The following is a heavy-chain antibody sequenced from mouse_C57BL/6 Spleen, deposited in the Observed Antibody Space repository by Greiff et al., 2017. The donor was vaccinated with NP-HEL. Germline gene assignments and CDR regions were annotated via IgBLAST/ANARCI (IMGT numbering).Heavy chain of an antibody. V-gene: IGHV5-16*01. CDR3: ARDLGNGYFDV. CDR1: GFTFSDYY. Sequence: EVKVVESEGGLVQPGSSMKLSCTASGFTFSDYYMAWVRQVPEKGLEWVANINYDGSSTYYLDSLKSRFIISRDNAKNILYLQMSSLKSEDTATYYCARDLGNGYFDVWGTGTTVTVSS. CDR2: INYDGSST. J-gene: IGHJ1*03. D-gene: IGHD3-1*01.